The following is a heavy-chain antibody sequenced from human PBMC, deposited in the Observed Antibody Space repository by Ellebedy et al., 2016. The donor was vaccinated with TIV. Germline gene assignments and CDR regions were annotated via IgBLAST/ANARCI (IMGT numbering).Heavy chain of an antibody. D-gene: IGHD3-9*01. Sequence: GESLKISXVASGFSLYEYGMTWVRQAPGKGLEWVSGINWNGESARHADFVKGRFTISRDNAKNSLYLQMNSLRAEDTALYHCVRDRSETLTDYYEGGWFDPWGQGTLVTVSS. V-gene: IGHV3-20*01. CDR3: VRDRSETLTDYYEGGWFDP. J-gene: IGHJ5*02. CDR2: INWNGESA. CDR1: GFSLYEYG.